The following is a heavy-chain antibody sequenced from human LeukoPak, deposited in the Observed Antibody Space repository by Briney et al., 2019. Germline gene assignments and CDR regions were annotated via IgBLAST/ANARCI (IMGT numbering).Heavy chain of an antibody. Sequence: KGLEWLSYISGRGNYVDYAESLKGRITISRDNAKNSLYLQMNSLRAEDTAVYVCARGGGLYVWGQGATVTVSS. D-gene: IGHD3-16*01. J-gene: IGHJ6*02. V-gene: IGHV3-21*06. CDR3: ARGGGLYV. CDR2: ISGRGNYV.